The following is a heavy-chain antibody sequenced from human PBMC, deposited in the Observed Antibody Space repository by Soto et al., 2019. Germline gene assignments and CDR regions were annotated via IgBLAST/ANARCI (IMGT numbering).Heavy chain of an antibody. CDR3: ARETTYYYGSGSYAPDAFDI. CDR2: IKQDGSEK. CDR1: GFTFSSYW. V-gene: IGHV3-7*05. D-gene: IGHD3-10*01. Sequence: AGSLRLSCAASGFTFSSYWMSWVRQAPGKGLEWVANIKQDGSEKYYVDSVKGRFTISRDNAKNSLYLQMNSLRAEDTAVYYCARETTYYYGSGSYAPDAFDIWGQGTMVTVSS. J-gene: IGHJ3*02.